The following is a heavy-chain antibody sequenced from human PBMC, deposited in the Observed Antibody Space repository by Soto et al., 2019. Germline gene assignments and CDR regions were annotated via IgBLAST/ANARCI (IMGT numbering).Heavy chain of an antibody. Sequence: GGSLNLSCAPSGFTFSSYAMSWVRQAPGKGLEWVSAISVSGGSTYYADCVKGRFTLSRDKSKNTLYRQMNSRRAEDTAVYYCAKDGLVMVTMFGVVPGDYYYGMDVWGTGTTVTGLL. V-gene: IGHV3-23*01. CDR1: GFTFSSYA. J-gene: IGHJ6*04. CDR3: AKDGLVMVTMFGVVPGDYYYGMDV. D-gene: IGHD3-3*01. CDR2: ISVSGGST.